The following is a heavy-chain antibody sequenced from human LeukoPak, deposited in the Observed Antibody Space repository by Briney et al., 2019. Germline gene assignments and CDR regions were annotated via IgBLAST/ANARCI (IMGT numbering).Heavy chain of an antibody. Sequence: GGSLRLSCSAYAFTFSNAWMSWDRQAPGKGLEWVSRIKSKTDDGTTDYAAPVKVRFTISRDDSKNTLYLQMNSLKTEDTAVYYCTTVQFVVGVAATTPTLYYFDYGGQGTLVTVSS. CDR2: IKSKTDDGTT. J-gene: IGHJ4*02. D-gene: IGHD2-15*01. V-gene: IGHV3-15*01. CDR1: AFTFSNAW. CDR3: TTVQFVVGVAATTPTLYYFDY.